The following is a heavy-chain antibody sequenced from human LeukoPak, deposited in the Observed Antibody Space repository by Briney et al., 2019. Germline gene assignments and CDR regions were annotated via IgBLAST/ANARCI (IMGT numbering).Heavy chain of an antibody. CDR2: IWYDGSKK. D-gene: IGHD4-17*01. J-gene: IGHJ3*02. Sequence: GGSLRLSCAASGLTFSGYGMHWVRQAPGKGLEWVAVIWYDGSKKYHADPVKGRFTISRDNSKNTLYLQMNSLRAEDTAVYYCARWGGDYSAFDIWGQGTMVTVSS. CDR1: GLTFSGYG. CDR3: ARWGGDYSAFDI. V-gene: IGHV3-33*01.